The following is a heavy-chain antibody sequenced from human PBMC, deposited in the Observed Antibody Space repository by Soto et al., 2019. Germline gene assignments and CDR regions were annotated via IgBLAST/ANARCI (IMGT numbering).Heavy chain of an antibody. CDR3: ARVSGIVVVPTAKDPHYYYMDV. CDR2: IYYTGST. CDR1: GGSISGGPYY. V-gene: IGHV4-31*03. Sequence: QVQLQESGPGLVKPSQTLSLTCTVSGGSISGGPYYWTWIRQHPGSGLEWIGYIYYTGSTYYNPSLKSRVIMSVDTSNNQLFLKLSSVTAADTAVYFCARVSGIVVVPTAKDPHYYYMDVWGKGTTVTVSS. D-gene: IGHD2-2*01. J-gene: IGHJ6*03.